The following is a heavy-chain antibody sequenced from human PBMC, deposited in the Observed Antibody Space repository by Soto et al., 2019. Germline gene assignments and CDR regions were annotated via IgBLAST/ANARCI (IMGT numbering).Heavy chain of an antibody. CDR3: AKDSVDFWSGYYYYYGMDV. Sequence: QVQLVESGGGVVQPGRSLRLSCAASGFTFSSYGMHWVRQAPGKGLEWVAVISYDGSNKYYADSVKGRFTMSRDNSKNTVYLQLNSLRAEDTAVYYCAKDSVDFWSGYYYYYGMDVWGQGTTVTVSS. CDR2: ISYDGSNK. V-gene: IGHV3-30*18. CDR1: GFTFSSYG. J-gene: IGHJ6*02. D-gene: IGHD3-3*01.